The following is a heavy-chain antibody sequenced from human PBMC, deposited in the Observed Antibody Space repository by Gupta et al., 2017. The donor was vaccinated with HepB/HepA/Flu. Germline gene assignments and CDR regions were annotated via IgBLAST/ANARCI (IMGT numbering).Heavy chain of an antibody. Sequence: QVQLVESGGGVVQPGRSLRLSCAASGLTFSSYGMHWVRQAPGKGLEWVAVIWYDGSNKYYADSVKGRFTISRDNSKNTLYLQMKSLRAEDTAVYYCARADYGDYGVFFQHWGQGTLVTVSS. CDR2: IWYDGSNK. D-gene: IGHD4-17*01. CDR1: GLTFSSYG. V-gene: IGHV3-33*01. J-gene: IGHJ1*01. CDR3: ARADYGDYGVFFQH.